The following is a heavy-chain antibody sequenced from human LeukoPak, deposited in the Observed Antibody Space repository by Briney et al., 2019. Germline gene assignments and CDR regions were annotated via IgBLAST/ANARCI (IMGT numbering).Heavy chain of an antibody. Sequence: SETLSLTCSVSGGSINTYYWNWIRQPPGMGLEWIGYISYSGSTNYNPSLKSRVTISVDTSKNQFSLKLSSVAAADTAVYYCARLNSASSLGWFDPWGQGTLVTVSS. V-gene: IGHV4-59*08. CDR3: ARLNSASSLGWFDP. CDR2: ISYSGST. D-gene: IGHD1-26*01. CDR1: GGSINTYY. J-gene: IGHJ5*02.